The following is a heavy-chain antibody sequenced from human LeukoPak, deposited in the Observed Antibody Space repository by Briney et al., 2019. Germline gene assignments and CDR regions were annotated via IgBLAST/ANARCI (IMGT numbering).Heavy chain of an antibody. D-gene: IGHD3-16*01. Sequence: SETLSLTCAVYGGSFSGYYWSWIRQPPGKGLEWIGEINHSGSTNYNPSLKSRVTISVDTSKNQFSLKLSSVTAADTAVYYCARGDMGELDYWGQGTLVTVSS. CDR3: ARGDMGELDY. CDR1: GGSFSGYY. J-gene: IGHJ4*02. CDR2: INHSGST. V-gene: IGHV4-34*01.